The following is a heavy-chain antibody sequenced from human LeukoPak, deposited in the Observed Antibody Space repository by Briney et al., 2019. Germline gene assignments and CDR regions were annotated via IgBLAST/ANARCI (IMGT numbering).Heavy chain of an antibody. V-gene: IGHV1-8*01. CDR1: GYTFTSYD. CDR3: ARVNSPDYGYYYYYGMDV. Sequence: ASVKVSCKASGYTFTSYDINWVRQATGQGLEWMGWMNPNSGNTGYAQKFQGRATMTRNTSISTAYMELSSLRSEDTAVYYCARVNSPDYGYYYYYGMDVWGQGTTVTVSS. D-gene: IGHD3-16*01. CDR2: MNPNSGNT. J-gene: IGHJ6*02.